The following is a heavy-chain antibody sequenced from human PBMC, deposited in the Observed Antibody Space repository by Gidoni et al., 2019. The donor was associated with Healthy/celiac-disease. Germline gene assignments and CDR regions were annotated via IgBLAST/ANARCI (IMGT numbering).Heavy chain of an antibody. J-gene: IGHJ6*02. CDR2: MNPNSGNT. CDR1: GYTFTSYD. D-gene: IGHD3-10*01. CDR3: ARVRLLWFGELSYGMDV. Sequence: QVQLVQSGAEVKKPGASVKVSCKASGYTFTSYDINWVRQATGQGLEWMGWMNPNSGNTGYAQKFQGRVTMTRNTSISTAYMELSSLRSEDTAVYYCARVRLLWFGELSYGMDVWGQGTTVTVSS. V-gene: IGHV1-8*01.